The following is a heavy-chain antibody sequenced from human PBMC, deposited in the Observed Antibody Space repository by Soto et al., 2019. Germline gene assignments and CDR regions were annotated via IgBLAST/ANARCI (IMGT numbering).Heavy chain of an antibody. D-gene: IGHD2-21*02. CDR2: ISDRGSKV. CDR3: ARDRWRLGLGGGYYGMDV. V-gene: IGHV3-11*01. J-gene: IGHJ6*01. Sequence: VQLVESGGGLVKPGGSLRLSCVASGFTFSDYYMSWVRQAPGKGLKWVSYISDRGSKVSYAASVKGRFTISRDNTRNSLFLQMNRLTAEDTAVYYCARDRWRLGLGGGYYGMDVWGHGTTVAVSS. CDR1: GFTFSDYY.